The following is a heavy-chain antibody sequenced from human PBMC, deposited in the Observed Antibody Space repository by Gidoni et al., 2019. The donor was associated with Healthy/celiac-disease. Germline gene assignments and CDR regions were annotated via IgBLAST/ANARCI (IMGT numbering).Heavy chain of an antibody. CDR2: ISYDGSNK. J-gene: IGHJ4*02. V-gene: IGHV3-30*18. D-gene: IGHD3-22*01. Sequence: QVQLVESGGGVVQPGRSLRRSCAASGFTFSSYGLPWVSQAPGKGLEWVAFISYDGSNKYYADSVKGRFTISRDNSKNTLYLQMNSLRAEDTAVYYCAKDYYDSSPDYWGQGTLVTVSS. CDR1: GFTFSSYG. CDR3: AKDYYDSSPDY.